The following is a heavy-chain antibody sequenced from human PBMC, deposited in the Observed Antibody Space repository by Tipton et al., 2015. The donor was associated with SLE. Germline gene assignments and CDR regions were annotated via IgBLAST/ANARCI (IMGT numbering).Heavy chain of an antibody. CDR1: GGSISSGSYY. CDR3: ARDDPLYSYGYEYYFDY. Sequence: TLSLTCTVSGGSISSGSYYWSWIRQPAGEGLEWFGRIYTSGSTNYNPSLNSRVTISVDTAKNQFSLKLSSVTAADTAVYYCARDDPLYSYGYEYYFDYWGQGTLVTVSS. J-gene: IGHJ4*02. CDR2: IYTSGST. D-gene: IGHD5-18*01. V-gene: IGHV4-61*02.